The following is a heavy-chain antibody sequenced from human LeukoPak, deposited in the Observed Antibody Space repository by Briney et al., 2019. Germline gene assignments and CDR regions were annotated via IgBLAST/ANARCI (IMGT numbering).Heavy chain of an antibody. CDR1: GFTFSSYA. D-gene: IGHD1-26*01. Sequence: GRSLRLSCAASGFTFSSYAMHWVRQAPGKGLEWVAVISYDGSNKYYADSVKGRFTISRDNSKNTLYLQMNSLRAEDTAVYYCARAVGATIDLIDYWGQGTLVTVSS. J-gene: IGHJ4*02. CDR3: ARAVGATIDLIDY. V-gene: IGHV3-30-3*01. CDR2: ISYDGSNK.